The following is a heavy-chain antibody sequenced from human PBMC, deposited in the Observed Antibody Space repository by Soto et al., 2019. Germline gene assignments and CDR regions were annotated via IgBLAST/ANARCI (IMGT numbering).Heavy chain of an antibody. J-gene: IGHJ4*02. CDR3: ARTYGTRDFDY. CDR2: IYSGGST. CDR1: GFTVSSYY. D-gene: IGHD2-2*01. V-gene: IGHV3-53*01. Sequence: EVQLVESGGGLIQPGGSLNLSCAASGFTVSSYYMSWVRQAPGKGLEWVSVIYSGGSTYYADSVKGQIPISRDNSKNPLYLQMNSLRAEDTAVYYCARTYGTRDFDYWGQGTLVTVSS.